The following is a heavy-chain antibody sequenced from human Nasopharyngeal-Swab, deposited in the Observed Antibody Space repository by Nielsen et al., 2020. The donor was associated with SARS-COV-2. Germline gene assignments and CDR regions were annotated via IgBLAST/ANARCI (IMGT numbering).Heavy chain of an antibody. V-gene: IGHV3-33*01. CDR3: ASGKDFYFDY. CDR1: GFTFSSYG. CDR2: IWYDGSNK. D-gene: IGHD1-26*01. Sequence: GGSLRLSCAASGFTFSSYGMHWVRQAPGKGLEWVAVIWYDGSNKYYADSVEGRFTISRDNSKNTLYLQMNSLRAEDTAVYYCASGKDFYFDYWGQGTLVTVSS. J-gene: IGHJ4*02.